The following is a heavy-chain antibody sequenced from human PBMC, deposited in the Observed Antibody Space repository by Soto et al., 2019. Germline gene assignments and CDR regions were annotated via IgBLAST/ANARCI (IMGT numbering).Heavy chain of an antibody. D-gene: IGHD2-2*02. CDR1: GYTFTSYG. CDR2: ISAYNGNT. CDR3: ARDIRTDGRYYYYGMDV. Sequence: ASVKVSCKASGYTFTSYGISWVRQAPGQGLEWMGWISAYNGNTNYAQKLQGRVTMTTDTSTSTAYMELRSLRSDDTAVYYCARDIRTDGRYYYYGMDVWGQGTTLTVYS. J-gene: IGHJ6*02. V-gene: IGHV1-18*01.